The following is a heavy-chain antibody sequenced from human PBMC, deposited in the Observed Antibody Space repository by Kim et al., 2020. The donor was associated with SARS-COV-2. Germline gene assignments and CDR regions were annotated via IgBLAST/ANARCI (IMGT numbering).Heavy chain of an antibody. Sequence: SETLSLTCTVSGGSISSYYWSWIRQPAGKGLEWVGRIYTSGSTNYNPSLKSRGTMSVDTSKNQFSLKLSSVTAADTAVYYCARDRGYYYDSSGWGFDYWGQGTLVTVSS. V-gene: IGHV4-4*07. D-gene: IGHD3-22*01. CDR3: ARDRGYYYDSSGWGFDY. J-gene: IGHJ4*02. CDR1: GGSISSYY. CDR2: IYTSGST.